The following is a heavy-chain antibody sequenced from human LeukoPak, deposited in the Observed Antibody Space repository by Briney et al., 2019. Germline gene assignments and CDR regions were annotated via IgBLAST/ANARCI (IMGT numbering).Heavy chain of an antibody. CDR1: GGSINNYY. Sequence: SETLSLTCSVSGGSINNYYWNWLRQPPGKGLEWIGYIYYSGSTNYNPSLKSRVTISVDTSKNQFSLKLSSVTAADTAVYYCARHFSAAGHFDYWGQGTLVTVSS. V-gene: IGHV4-59*08. D-gene: IGHD6-13*01. J-gene: IGHJ4*02. CDR2: IYYSGST. CDR3: ARHFSAAGHFDY.